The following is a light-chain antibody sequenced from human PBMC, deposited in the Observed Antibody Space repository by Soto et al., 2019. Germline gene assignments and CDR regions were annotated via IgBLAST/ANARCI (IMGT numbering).Light chain of an antibody. CDR2: WAS. J-gene: IGKJ1*01. CDR3: QQYYRPWT. Sequence: DIVMTQSPDSLAVSLGERATINCKSSQSVLYSSNNKNYLAWYQQKPGQPPKLLIYWASTRESGVPDRFSGNGSGTDFTLTISSLQAEDVAVYYCQQYYRPWTFGQGTKVEIK. V-gene: IGKV4-1*01. CDR1: QSVLYSSNNKNY.